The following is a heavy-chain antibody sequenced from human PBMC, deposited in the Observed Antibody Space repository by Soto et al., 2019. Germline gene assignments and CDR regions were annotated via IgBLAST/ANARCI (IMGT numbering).Heavy chain of an antibody. D-gene: IGHD3-3*01. CDR1: GYTFTKYD. CDR3: VRQYYDFWTDYPVFDY. CDR2: ISPNSGRP. V-gene: IGHV1-18*04. Sequence: QVQLVQSGDEVKRPGASVKVSCKASGYTFTKYDISWVRQAPGQGLEWLGLISPNSGRPSYAQKFEGGVTMTTYTSTTTAYLELRSLRSDDTAVYYCVRQYYDFWTDYPVFDYWGHGTLVTVSS. J-gene: IGHJ4*01.